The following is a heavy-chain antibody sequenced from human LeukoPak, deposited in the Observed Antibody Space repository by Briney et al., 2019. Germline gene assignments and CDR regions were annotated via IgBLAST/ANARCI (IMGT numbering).Heavy chain of an antibody. CDR1: GYTFTSYY. Sequence: ASVKVSCKASGYTFTSYYMHWVRQAPGQGLEWMGIINPSGGSTSYAQKFQGRVTITRDTSTSTVYLELSSLSSEDTAVYYCAREDGSYYFDYWGQGTLVTVSS. V-gene: IGHV1-46*01. J-gene: IGHJ4*02. D-gene: IGHD1-26*01. CDR2: INPSGGST. CDR3: AREDGSYYFDY.